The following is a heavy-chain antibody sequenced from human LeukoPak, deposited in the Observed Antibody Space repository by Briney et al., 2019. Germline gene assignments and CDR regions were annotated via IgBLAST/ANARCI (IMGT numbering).Heavy chain of an antibody. J-gene: IGHJ3*02. CDR3: ARDSYYYDSSGYYDAFDI. CDR1: VGSISSYY. D-gene: IGHD3-22*01. CDR2: IYYSGST. Sequence: SETLSLTCIVSVGSISSYYWSLIRQPPGKGLEWIGYIYYSGSTNYNPSLKSRLTISVDTSKNQFSLKLSSVTAADTAVYYCARDSYYYDSSGYYDAFDIWGQGTMVTVSS. V-gene: IGHV4-59*01.